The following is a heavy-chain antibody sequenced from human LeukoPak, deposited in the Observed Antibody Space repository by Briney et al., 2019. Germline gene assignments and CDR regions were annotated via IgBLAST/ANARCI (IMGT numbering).Heavy chain of an antibody. CDR1: GGSISSYY. CDR3: ARDRSSIAAAGTHYYYMDV. V-gene: IGHV4-4*07. D-gene: IGHD6-13*01. Sequence: SETLSLTCTVSGGSISSYYWSWIRQPAGKGLEGFGRIYTSGSTNYNPSLKSRVTMSVDTSKNQFSLKLSSVTAADTAVYYCARDRSSIAAAGTHYYYMDVWGKGTTVTVSS. J-gene: IGHJ6*03. CDR2: IYTSGST.